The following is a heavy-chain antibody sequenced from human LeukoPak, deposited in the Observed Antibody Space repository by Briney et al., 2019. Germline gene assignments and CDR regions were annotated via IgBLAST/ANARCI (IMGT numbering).Heavy chain of an antibody. V-gene: IGHV1-2*02. CDR2: INPNSGGT. CDR1: GYTFTGYY. D-gene: IGHD2-2*01. J-gene: IGHJ6*03. CDR3: ARDPFRPTNYYYMDV. Sequence: GASVKVSCKASGYTFTGYYMHWVRQAPGQGLEWMGWINPNSGGTKYAQKFQGRVTMTRDTSISTAYMELSRLRSDDTAVYYCARDPFRPTNYYYMDVWGKGTTVTVSS.